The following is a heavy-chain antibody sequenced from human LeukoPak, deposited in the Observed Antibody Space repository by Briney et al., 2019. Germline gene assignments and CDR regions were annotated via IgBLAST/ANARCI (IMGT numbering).Heavy chain of an antibody. CDR3: ARGNGAVLRAYFDC. Sequence: GGSLRLSCAASGFTFSSYSMNWVRQAPGKGLEWVSSISSSSSYIYYADSVKGRFTISRDNAKSSLYLQMNSLRAEDTAVYYCARGNGAVLRAYFDCWGQGTLVTVSS. V-gene: IGHV3-21*01. D-gene: IGHD2-8*01. J-gene: IGHJ4*02. CDR2: ISSSSSYI. CDR1: GFTFSSYS.